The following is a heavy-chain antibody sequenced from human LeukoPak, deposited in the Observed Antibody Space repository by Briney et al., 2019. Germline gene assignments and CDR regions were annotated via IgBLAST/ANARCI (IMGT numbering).Heavy chain of an antibody. CDR3: ASHFSSSSGYFDY. V-gene: IGHV3-48*03. J-gene: IGHJ4*02. CDR2: ISSSGSTI. D-gene: IGHD6-6*01. CDR1: GFTFSSYE. Sequence: GRSLRLSCAASGFTFSSYEMNWVRQAPGKGLEWVSYISSSGSTISYADSVKGRLTISRDNAKNSLYLQMNSLRAEDTAVYYCASHFSSSSGYFDYWGQGTLVTVSS.